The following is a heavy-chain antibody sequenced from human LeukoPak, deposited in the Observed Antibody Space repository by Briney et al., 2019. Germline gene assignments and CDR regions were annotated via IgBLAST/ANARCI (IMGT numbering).Heavy chain of an antibody. Sequence: GGSLRLSCVGSGFTFSNYAMHWVRQAPGKGLEWVTIISYDARNKYFADSVNGRFTVSRDNSKNTVYLQMNSLRVDDTAVYFCAGFWGSHRLEYWGQGTPVIVSS. J-gene: IGHJ4*02. CDR3: AGFWGSHRLEY. V-gene: IGHV3-30*04. D-gene: IGHD3-16*01. CDR1: GFTFSNYA. CDR2: ISYDARNK.